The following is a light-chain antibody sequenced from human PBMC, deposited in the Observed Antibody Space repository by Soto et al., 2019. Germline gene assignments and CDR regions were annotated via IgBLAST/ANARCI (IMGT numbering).Light chain of an antibody. J-gene: IGLJ1*01. V-gene: IGLV2-14*01. CDR3: SSYTSSGAHV. CDR1: SSDIGGYND. Sequence: QSALTQPASVSGSPGQSITIPCTGTSSDIGGYNDVSWYQQHPGKAPKLMIYEVSHRPSGISNRFSASKSGNTASLTISGLKAEDGADYYCSSYTSSGAHVFGTGTKLTVL. CDR2: EVS.